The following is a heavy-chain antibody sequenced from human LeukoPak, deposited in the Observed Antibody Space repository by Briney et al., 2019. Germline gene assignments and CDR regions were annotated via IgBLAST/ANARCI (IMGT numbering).Heavy chain of an antibody. V-gene: IGHV3-43D*03. CDR1: GFTFDDYA. D-gene: IGHD2-15*01. J-gene: IGHJ4*02. CDR2: ISWDSRSA. Sequence: GGSLRLSCAASGFTFDDYAMHWVRQSPGKGLQWVSFISWDSRSAYYADSVKGRFTISRDNTKKSVFLQMNSLSAEDTAFYYCARDSQDCSASTCYFDYWGQGTLVTVSA. CDR3: ARDSQDCSASTCYFDY.